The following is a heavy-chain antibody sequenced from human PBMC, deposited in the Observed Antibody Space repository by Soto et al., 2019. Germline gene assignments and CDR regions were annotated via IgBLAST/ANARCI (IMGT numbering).Heavy chain of an antibody. CDR3: ARDNSYFRVVAAAADY. V-gene: IGHV3-30-3*01. D-gene: IGHD6-13*01. J-gene: IGHJ4*02. CDR2: ISYDGSNK. Sequence: HPGGSLRLSCAASGFTFSSYAMHWVRQAPGKGLEWVAVISYDGSNKYYADSVKGRFTISRDNSKNTLYLQMNSLRAEDTAVYYCARDNSYFRVVAAAADYWGQGTLVTVSS. CDR1: GFTFSSYA.